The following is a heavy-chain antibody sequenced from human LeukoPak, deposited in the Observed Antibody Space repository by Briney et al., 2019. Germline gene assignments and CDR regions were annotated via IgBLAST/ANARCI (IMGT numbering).Heavy chain of an antibody. CDR3: ARDQSQGGFYYLNFDY. V-gene: IGHV1-46*04. CDR2: INPSGVNT. CDR1: GDXLTSYY. Sequence: ASVKVSCKASGDXLTSYYMHWVRQAPGQGLEWLGIINPSGVNTNYAQKLQGRVTMTRDTSTSTVYVELSSLRSEDTAVYYCARDQSQGGFYYLNFDYWGQGTLVTVSS. J-gene: IGHJ4*02. D-gene: IGHD3-22*01.